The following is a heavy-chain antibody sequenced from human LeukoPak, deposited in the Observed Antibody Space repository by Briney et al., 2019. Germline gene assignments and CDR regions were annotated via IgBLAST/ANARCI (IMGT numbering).Heavy chain of an antibody. Sequence: GGSLRLSCAASGFTFSGSDIHWVRQASGKGREWVGRIRSRANSYATAYVASVKGRCTISRDDSKTQAYLQMNSLKTEATAVYYCTRTIFGVLTVAFDIWGRGTMVTVSS. CDR2: IRSRANSYAT. V-gene: IGHV3-73*01. J-gene: IGHJ3*02. CDR1: GFTFSGSD. CDR3: TRTIFGVLTVAFDI. D-gene: IGHD3-3*01.